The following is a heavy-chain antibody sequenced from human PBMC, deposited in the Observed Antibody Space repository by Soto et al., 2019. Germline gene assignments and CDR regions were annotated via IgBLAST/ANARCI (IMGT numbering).Heavy chain of an antibody. J-gene: IGHJ4*02. CDR3: ARCLDCTNEWSGQFDY. V-gene: IGHV3-48*02. CDR2: ISSSSSTI. D-gene: IGHD2-8*01. Sequence: EVQLVESGGGLVQPGGSLRLSCAASGFTFSSYSMNWVRQAPGKGLEWVSYISSSSSTIYYADSVKGRFTISRDNAKNSLYLQMNSLRDEDTAVYYCARCLDCTNEWSGQFDYWGQGTLVTVS. CDR1: GFTFSSYS.